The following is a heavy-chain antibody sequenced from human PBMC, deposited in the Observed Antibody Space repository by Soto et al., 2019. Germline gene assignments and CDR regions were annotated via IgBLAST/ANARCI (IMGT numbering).Heavy chain of an antibody. CDR2: IYYSGST. D-gene: IGHD4-17*01. V-gene: IGHV4-31*03. J-gene: IGHJ6*02. CDR1: GGSISSGGYY. CDR3: ARNGDYAPYYYGMDV. Sequence: QVQLQESGPGLVKPSQTLSLTCTVSGGSISSGGYYWSWIRQHPGKGLEWIGYIYYSGSTYYNPSRKSRGTISVDTSKNQFSLKLSSVTAADTAVYYCARNGDYAPYYYGMDVWGQGTTVTVSS.